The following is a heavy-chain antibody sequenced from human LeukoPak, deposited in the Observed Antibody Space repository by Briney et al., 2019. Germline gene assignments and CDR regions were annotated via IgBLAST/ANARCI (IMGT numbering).Heavy chain of an antibody. D-gene: IGHD3-16*01. CDR3: ARFTPQGYGWGGYNRFDP. CDR1: GGSISSYY. J-gene: IGHJ5*02. CDR2: IYYSGST. V-gene: IGHV4-59*01. Sequence: SETLSLTCTVSGGSISSYYWNWIRQPPGKGLEWIGYIYYSGSTNYNPSLKSRVTISVDTSKNQFSLNLTSATAADTAVYYCARFTPQGYGWGGYNRFDPWGQGTLVTVSS.